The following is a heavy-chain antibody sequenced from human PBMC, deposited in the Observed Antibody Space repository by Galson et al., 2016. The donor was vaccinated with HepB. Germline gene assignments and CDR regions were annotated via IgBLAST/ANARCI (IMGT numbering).Heavy chain of an antibody. V-gene: IGHV3-48*02. D-gene: IGHD1-26*01. CDR2: TTSCSNVI. J-gene: IGHJ5*02. Sequence: SLRLSCAASAFTLSRYTMQWVRQAPGRGLEWVSYTTSCSNVIYYADSVKGRFTISRDNAKNSLYLQMNSLRDDDTAVYYCARDPSGIVEASRFDPWGQGTLVTVSS. CDR1: AFTLSRYT. CDR3: ARDPSGIVEASRFDP.